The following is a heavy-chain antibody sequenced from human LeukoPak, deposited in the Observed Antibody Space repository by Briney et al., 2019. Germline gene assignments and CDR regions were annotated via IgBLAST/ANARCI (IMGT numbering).Heavy chain of an antibody. CDR3: ARLRMGYYFDY. CDR2: INGDGSST. Sequence: GGSLRLSCAGSGFTFSSYWMYWVRQAPGKGLVWVSRINGDGSSTSYADSVKGRFTISRDNAKNTLYLQMDSLRAEDTAVYYCARLRMGYYFDYWGQGTLVTVSS. J-gene: IGHJ4*02. CDR1: GFTFSSYW. D-gene: IGHD2-2*01. V-gene: IGHV3-74*01.